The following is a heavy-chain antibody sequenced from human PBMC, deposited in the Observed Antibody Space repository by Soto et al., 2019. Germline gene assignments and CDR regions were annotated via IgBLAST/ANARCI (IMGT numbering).Heavy chain of an antibody. D-gene: IGHD1-26*01. CDR2: ISTTGGNT. J-gene: IGHJ4*02. CDR1: GFTFSSSA. Sequence: LRLSCAASGFTFSSSAMSWVRQAPGKGLEWVSAISTTGGNTLYADSVKGRFTISRDNSKNTLYLQMNSLRAEDTAIYYCAKPSGGSYPESRVFDSWGQGARVTVSS. V-gene: IGHV3-23*01. CDR3: AKPSGGSYPESRVFDS.